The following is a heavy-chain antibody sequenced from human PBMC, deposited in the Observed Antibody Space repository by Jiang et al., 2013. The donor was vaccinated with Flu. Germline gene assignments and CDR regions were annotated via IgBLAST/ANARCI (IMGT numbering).Heavy chain of an antibody. Sequence: QAPGQGLEWMGWISAYNGNTNYAQKLQGRVTMTTDTSTSTAYMELRSLRSEDTAVYYCARAIGRDGYNWGYWGQGTLVTVSS. D-gene: IGHD5-24*01. CDR2: ISAYNGNT. CDR3: ARAIGRDGYNWGY. V-gene: IGHV1-18*01. J-gene: IGHJ4*02.